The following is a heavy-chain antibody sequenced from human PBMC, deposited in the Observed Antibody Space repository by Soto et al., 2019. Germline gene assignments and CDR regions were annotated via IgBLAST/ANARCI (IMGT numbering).Heavy chain of an antibody. CDR1: GFTFRSYV. D-gene: IGHD3-16*01. CDR2: TSYDGSDK. CDR3: ARWGTTGGLDV. J-gene: IGHJ1*01. Sequence: QVQLVESGGGVVQPGTSLRVSCVGSGFTFRSYVMHWVRQAPGKGLEWVALTSYDGSDKYYDDSVRGRFTISRDNSRNTVDLQMDSPRLEDTALYYGARWGTTGGLDVWGQGTLVSVSS. V-gene: IGHV3-30*19.